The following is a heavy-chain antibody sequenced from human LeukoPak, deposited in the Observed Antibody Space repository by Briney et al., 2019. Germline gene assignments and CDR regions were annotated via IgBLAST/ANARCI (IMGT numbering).Heavy chain of an antibody. CDR1: GFTVSSNY. CDR3: ARDLPYYYDSSGYGAFDI. Sequence: GGSLRLSCAASGFTVSSNYMSWVRQAPGKGLEWVSVIYSGGSTYYADSVKGRFTISRDNSKNTLYLRMNSLRAEDTAVYYCARDLPYYYDSSGYGAFDIWGQGTMVTVSS. CDR2: IYSGGST. V-gene: IGHV3-53*01. D-gene: IGHD3-22*01. J-gene: IGHJ3*02.